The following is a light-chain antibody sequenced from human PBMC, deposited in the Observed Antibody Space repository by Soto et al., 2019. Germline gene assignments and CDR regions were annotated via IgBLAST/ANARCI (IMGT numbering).Light chain of an antibody. CDR3: QQYNHWPT. J-gene: IGKJ2*01. Sequence: EVVLTQSPATLSVSPGAMATLSCRAGQGVNNKLAWYQKTPGQPPRLLIHEASTRATGDPGRFSGSGSGTAITLTISCLQSEDFAVYYWQQYNHWPTFGQGTKLEIK. CDR2: EAS. CDR1: QGVNNK. V-gene: IGKV3-15*01.